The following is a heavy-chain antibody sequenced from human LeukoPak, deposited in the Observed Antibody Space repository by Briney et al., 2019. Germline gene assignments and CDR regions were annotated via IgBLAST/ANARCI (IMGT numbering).Heavy chain of an antibody. CDR1: GYTFTSYG. J-gene: IGHJ5*02. D-gene: IGHD6-19*01. CDR3: ARDGPQQWLST. V-gene: IGHV7-4-1*02. CDR2: INTNTGNP. Sequence: ASVKVSCKASGYTFTSYGISWVRQAPGQGLEWMGWINTNTGNPTYAQGFTGRFVFSLDTSVSTAYLQINSLKAEDTAVYYCARDGPQQWLSTWGQGTLVTVSS.